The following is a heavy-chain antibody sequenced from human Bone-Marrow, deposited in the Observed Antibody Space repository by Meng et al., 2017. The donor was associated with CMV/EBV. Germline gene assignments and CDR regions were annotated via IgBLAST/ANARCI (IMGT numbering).Heavy chain of an antibody. D-gene: IGHD2-2*01. CDR3: ASPIVVVPAALAGAYGMDV. Sequence: GESLKISCAASGFTFSSYSMNWVRQAPGKGLEWVSSISRISSYIYYADSVKGRFTISRDNAKNSLYLQMNSLRAEDTAVYYCASPIVVVPAALAGAYGMDVWGQGTTVTVSS. CDR2: ISRISSYI. J-gene: IGHJ6*02. V-gene: IGHV3-21*04. CDR1: GFTFSSYS.